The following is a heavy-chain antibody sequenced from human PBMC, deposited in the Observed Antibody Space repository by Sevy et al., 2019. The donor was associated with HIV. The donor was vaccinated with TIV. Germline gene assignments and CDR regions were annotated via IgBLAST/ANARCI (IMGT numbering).Heavy chain of an antibody. D-gene: IGHD1-1*01. V-gene: IGHV4-4*07. CDR1: GDSISSYY. CDR2: IYTSGRT. CDR3: TRGEVQLWPSGFDY. Sequence: SETLSLTCTVSGDSISSYYWSWIRQPAGKGLEWIGRIYTSGRTNYNPSLKIRVTMSVDTSKNQFSLKLRSVTAADTAVYFCTRGEVQLWPSGFDYWGQGTLVTVSS. J-gene: IGHJ4*02.